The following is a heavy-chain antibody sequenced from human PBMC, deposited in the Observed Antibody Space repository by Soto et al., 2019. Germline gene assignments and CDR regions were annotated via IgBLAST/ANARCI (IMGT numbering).Heavy chain of an antibody. V-gene: IGHV1-46*01. J-gene: IGHJ4*02. D-gene: IGHD3-22*01. CDR2: INPSVGST. CDR3: ARVMYYDSSGYLDY. Sequence: QVQLVQSGAEVKKPGASVKVSCKSSGYTFTSYYMHWLRQDPGQGLEWMGIINPSVGSTSYAQKFQGRVNMTRDTSTSTVYMELSSLRSEDTAVYYCARVMYYDSSGYLDYWGQGTLVTVSS. CDR1: GYTFTSYY.